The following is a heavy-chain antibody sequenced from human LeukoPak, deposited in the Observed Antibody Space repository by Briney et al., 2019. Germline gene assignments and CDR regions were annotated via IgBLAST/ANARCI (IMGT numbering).Heavy chain of an antibody. CDR2: IYPGDSDT. CDR1: GYSFTSYW. CDR3: ARWRGLALNNIWFDP. V-gene: IGHV5-51*01. J-gene: IGHJ5*02. D-gene: IGHD1/OR15-1a*01. Sequence: GESLKISCKGSGYSFTSYWIGWVRQVPGKGLEWMGIIYPGDSDTRYSPSFQGQVTISADKSISTAYLQWSSLKASDTAMYYCARWRGLALNNIWFDPWGQGTLVTVSS.